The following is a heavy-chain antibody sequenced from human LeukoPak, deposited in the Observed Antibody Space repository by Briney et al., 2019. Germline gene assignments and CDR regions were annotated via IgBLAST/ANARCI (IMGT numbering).Heavy chain of an antibody. Sequence: SVKVSCKASGGTFSSYAISWVRQAPGQGLEWMGGIIPIFGTANYAQKFQGRVTITPDESTSTAYMELSSLRSEDTAVYYGWRWLHRSVSYHYWGQGTLVTVSS. V-gene: IGHV1-69*01. CDR3: WRWLHRSVSYHY. J-gene: IGHJ4*02. CDR2: IIPIFGTA. D-gene: IGHD3-10*01. CDR1: GGTFSSYA.